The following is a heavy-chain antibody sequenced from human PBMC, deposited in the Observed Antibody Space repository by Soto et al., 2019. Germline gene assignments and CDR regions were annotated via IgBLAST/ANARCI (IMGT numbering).Heavy chain of an antibody. CDR2: IYYSGST. CDR1: GGSISCGGYY. D-gene: IGHD3-9*01. V-gene: IGHV4-31*03. CDR3: ARGGYDILTGYKGPDY. Sequence: SETLSLTCTVSGGSISCGGYYWSWIRQHPGKGLEWIGYIYYSGSTYYNPSLKSRVTISVDTSKNQFSLKLSSVTAADTAVYYCARGGYDILTGYKGPDYWGQGTLVTVSS. J-gene: IGHJ4*02.